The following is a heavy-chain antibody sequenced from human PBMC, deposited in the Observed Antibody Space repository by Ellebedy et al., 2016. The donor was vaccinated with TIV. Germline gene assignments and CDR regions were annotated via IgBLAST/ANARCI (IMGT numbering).Heavy chain of an antibody. CDR1: GGSISSSSYY. D-gene: IGHD3-10*01. J-gene: IGHJ4*02. V-gene: IGHV4-39*01. CDR2: INYSGRT. CDR3: ARRPSYSYFFDY. Sequence: MPSETLSLTCTVSGGSISSSSYYWGWIRQPPGKGLEWIGVINYSGRTYYNPSLKSRVTISVDTSKKQFSLKLTSVTAADTALYYCARRPSYSYFFDYWGQGTPVTVSS.